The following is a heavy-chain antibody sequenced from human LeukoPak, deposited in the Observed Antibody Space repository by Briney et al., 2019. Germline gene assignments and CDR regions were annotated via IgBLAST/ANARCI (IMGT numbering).Heavy chain of an antibody. D-gene: IGHD5-18*01. CDR2: IRYDGSNK. V-gene: IGHV3-30*02. J-gene: IGHJ4*02. CDR3: AKDGTVQLWFDY. Sequence: AGGSLRLSCAASGFTFSSYGMHWVRQAPGKGLEWVAFIRYDGSNKYYADSVKGRFTISRDNSKNTLYLQMNSLRAEDTAVYHCAKDGTVQLWFDYWGQGTLVTVSS. CDR1: GFTFSSYG.